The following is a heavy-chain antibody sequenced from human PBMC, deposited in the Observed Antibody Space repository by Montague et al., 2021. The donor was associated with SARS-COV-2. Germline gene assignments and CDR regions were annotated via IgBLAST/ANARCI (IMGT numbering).Heavy chain of an antibody. J-gene: IGHJ4*01. D-gene: IGHD3-22*01. CDR1: GGSISSYY. Sequence: SETRSLTCTVSGGSISSYYWSWIRQPPGKGLEWIGYIYYSGSANXNPSLKSRVTISVDTSKNQFSLKVRSVTAADTAVYYCARGDYYDSTGYYDYWGQGTLVTVSS. V-gene: IGHV4-59*01. CDR3: ARGDYYDSTGYYDY. CDR2: IYYSGSA.